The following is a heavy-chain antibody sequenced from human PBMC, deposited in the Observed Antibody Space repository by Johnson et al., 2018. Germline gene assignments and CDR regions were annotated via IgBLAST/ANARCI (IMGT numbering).Heavy chain of an antibody. CDR2: INHSGST. D-gene: IGHD4-17*01. J-gene: IGHJ6*03. CDR3: ARVTTGGDYVDYYYYYMDV. CDR1: GGSFSAYY. Sequence: QVQLQQWGAGLLKPSETLSPTCAVYGGSFSAYYWSWIRQPPGKGLEWIGEINHSGSTSDKPSLKSRVTISVDTAKNQFSLKLSSVTAADTAVYYCARVTTGGDYVDYYYYYMDVWGKGTTVTVSS. V-gene: IGHV4-34*01.